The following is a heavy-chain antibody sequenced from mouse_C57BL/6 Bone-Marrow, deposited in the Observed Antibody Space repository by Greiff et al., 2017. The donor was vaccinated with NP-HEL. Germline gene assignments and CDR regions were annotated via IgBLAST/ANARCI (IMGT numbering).Heavy chain of an antibody. CDR2: ISNLAYSI. CDR1: GFTFSDYG. J-gene: IGHJ2*01. D-gene: IGHD2-2*01. V-gene: IGHV5-15*04. Sequence: EVMLVESGGGLVQPGGSLKLSCAASGFTFSDYGMAWVRQAPRKGPEWVAFISNLAYSIYYADTVTGRFTISRENAKNTLYLEMRSLRSEDTAMYYCARRGGYDGYYFDYWGQGTTLTVSS. CDR3: ARRGGYDGYYFDY.